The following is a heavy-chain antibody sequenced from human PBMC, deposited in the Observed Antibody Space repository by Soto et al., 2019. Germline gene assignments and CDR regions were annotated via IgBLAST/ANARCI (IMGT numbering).Heavy chain of an antibody. Sequence: QVHLVESGGGVVQPGRSLRLSCAASGFTISTYGMHWVRQAPGKGLEWVAVISYDESNKYYGDSVEGRFTISKDNSKNTLYLQLNSPRTEDTAVYYCAKESIAVTGYYYYGMDVWGQGTTVTVSS. V-gene: IGHV3-30*18. J-gene: IGHJ6*02. CDR1: GFTISTYG. D-gene: IGHD6-19*01. CDR3: AKESIAVTGYYYYGMDV. CDR2: ISYDESNK.